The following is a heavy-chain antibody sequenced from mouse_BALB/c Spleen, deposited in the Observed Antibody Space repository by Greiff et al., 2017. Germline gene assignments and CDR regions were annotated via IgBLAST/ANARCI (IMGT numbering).Heavy chain of an antibody. D-gene: IGHD6-1*01. CDR1: GFTFSSYA. CDR3: ARDATGAY. V-gene: IGHV5-9-4*01. Sequence: EVQLVESGGGLVKPGGSLKLSCAASGFTFSSYAMSWVRQSPEKRLEWVAEISSGGSYTYYPDTVTGRFTISRDNAKNTLYLEMSSLRSEDTAMYYCARDATGAYWGQGTLVTVSA. CDR2: ISSGGSYT. J-gene: IGHJ3*01.